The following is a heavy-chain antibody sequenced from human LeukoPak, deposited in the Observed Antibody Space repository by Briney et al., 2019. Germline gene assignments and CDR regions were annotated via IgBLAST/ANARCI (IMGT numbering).Heavy chain of an antibody. CDR2: ISSSSSYI. J-gene: IGHJ4*02. V-gene: IGHV3-21*01. Sequence: GGSLRLSCVVSGFDFSGFSMTWVRQAPGKGLEWVSSISSSSSYIYYGDSVKGRLTISRDNAKNSLYLQMNSLRVEDTAVYYCARGGDGYNSPFDYWGQGTPVTVSS. CDR1: GFDFSGFS. CDR3: ARGGDGYNSPFDY. D-gene: IGHD5-24*01.